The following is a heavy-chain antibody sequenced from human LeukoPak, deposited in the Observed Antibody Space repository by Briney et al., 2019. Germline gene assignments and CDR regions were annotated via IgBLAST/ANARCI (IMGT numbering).Heavy chain of an antibody. Sequence: SETLSLTCTVSGGSISSYYWSWIRQPPGKGLEWIGYIYHSGSTNYNPSLKSRVTISVDTSKNQFSLKLSSVTAADTAVYYCARPFMEQLVPFDPWGQGTLVTVSS. CDR3: ARPFMEQLVPFDP. CDR2: IYHSGST. J-gene: IGHJ5*02. CDR1: GGSISSYY. D-gene: IGHD6-13*01. V-gene: IGHV4-59*01.